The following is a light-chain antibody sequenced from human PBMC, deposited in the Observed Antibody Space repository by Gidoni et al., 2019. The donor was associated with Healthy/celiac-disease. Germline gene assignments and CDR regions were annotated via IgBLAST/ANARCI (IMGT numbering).Light chain of an antibody. V-gene: IGKV3-20*01. CDR3: QQYGSSSYT. CDR2: GAS. Sequence: ELVLTQSPGTLSLSPGERATLSCRASQSVRSSYLAWYQQKPGQAPRLLIYGASSRATGIPDRFSGSGSGTDFTLTISRLEPEDFAVYYCQQYGSSSYTFGQGTKLEIK. CDR1: QSVRSSY. J-gene: IGKJ2*01.